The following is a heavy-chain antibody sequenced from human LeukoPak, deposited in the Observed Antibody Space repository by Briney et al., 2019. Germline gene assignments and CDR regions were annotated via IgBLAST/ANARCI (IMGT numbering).Heavy chain of an antibody. CDR1: GFTFRSYA. V-gene: IGHV3-23*01. CDR2: ISGSGSST. CDR3: ASMSIVGGGL. D-gene: IGHD1-26*01. Sequence: GGSLRLSCAASGFTFRSYAMNWVRQAPGKGLEWVSVISGSGSSTYYADSVKGRFTISRDNSKNSLYLQMNSLRAEDTAVYYCASMSIVGGGLWGQGTLVTVSS. J-gene: IGHJ4*02.